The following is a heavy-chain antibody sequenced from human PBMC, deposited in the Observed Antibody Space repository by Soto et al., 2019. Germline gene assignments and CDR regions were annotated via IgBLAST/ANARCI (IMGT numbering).Heavy chain of an antibody. CDR3: ARDTL. CDR2: IYYSGST. V-gene: IGHV4-59*01. CDR1: GGSISGYY. Sequence: PLEIMSVRCTVSGGSISGYYWSWIRQPPGKGLEWIGYIYYSGSTNYNPSLKSRVTISVDTSKNQFSLKLSSVTAADTAVYYCARDTLWGQGTMVTV. J-gene: IGHJ3*01.